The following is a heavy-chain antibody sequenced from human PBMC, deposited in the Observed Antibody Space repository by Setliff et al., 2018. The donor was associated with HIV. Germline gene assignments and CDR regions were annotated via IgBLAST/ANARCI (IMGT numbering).Heavy chain of an antibody. Sequence: GGSLRLSCAASGFTFSDYYMSWIRQAPGKGLEWVSYITGSSSYTNYADSLKGRFTIARDNAKNSLYLQMNSLRAEDTAVYYCAKPLTQWGVSPYHYAVDVWGQGTTVTVSS. J-gene: IGHJ6*02. CDR2: ITGSSSYT. V-gene: IGHV3-11*03. CDR3: AKPLTQWGVSPYHYAVDV. CDR1: GFTFSDYY. D-gene: IGHD1-26*01.